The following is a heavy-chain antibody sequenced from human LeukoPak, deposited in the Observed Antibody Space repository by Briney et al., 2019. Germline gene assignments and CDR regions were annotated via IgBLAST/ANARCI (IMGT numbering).Heavy chain of an antibody. J-gene: IGHJ4*02. CDR1: GYTFTSYD. Sequence: GASVKVSCKASGYTFTSYDINWVRQATGQGLEWMGWMNPNSGNTGYAQKFQGRVTMTRNTSISTAYMELSSLGSEDTAVYYCARGITMVRGAPSAYWGQGTLVTVSS. D-gene: IGHD3-10*01. V-gene: IGHV1-8*01. CDR2: MNPNSGNT. CDR3: ARGITMVRGAPSAY.